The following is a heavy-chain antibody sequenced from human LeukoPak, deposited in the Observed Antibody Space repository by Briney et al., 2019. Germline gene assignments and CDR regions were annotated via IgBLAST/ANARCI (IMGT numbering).Heavy chain of an antibody. V-gene: IGHV3-23*01. J-gene: IGHJ4*02. Sequence: GGSLRLSCAASGFTFSSYAMSWVRQAPGKGLEWVSAISGSGGSTYYADSVKGRFAISRDNSKNTLYLQMNSLRAEDTAVYYCAKDPSFGPALYWGQGTLVTVSS. CDR1: GFTFSSYA. D-gene: IGHD2-2*01. CDR3: AKDPSFGPALY. CDR2: ISGSGGST.